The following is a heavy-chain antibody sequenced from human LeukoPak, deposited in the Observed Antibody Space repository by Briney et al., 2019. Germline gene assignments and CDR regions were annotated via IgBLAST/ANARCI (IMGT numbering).Heavy chain of an antibody. D-gene: IGHD6-19*01. V-gene: IGHV3-49*03. CDR1: GFTFGDYA. CDR2: IRSKAYGGTT. Sequence: GGSLRLSCTASGFTFGDYAMSWFRQAPGKGLGWVGFIRSKAYGGTTEYAASVKGRFTISRDDSKSIAYLQMNSLKTEDTAVYYCTRETQWLPSYYFDYWGQGTLVTVSS. CDR3: TRETQWLPSYYFDY. J-gene: IGHJ4*02.